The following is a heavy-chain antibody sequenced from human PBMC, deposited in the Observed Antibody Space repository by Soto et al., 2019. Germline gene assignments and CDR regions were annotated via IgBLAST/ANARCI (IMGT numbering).Heavy chain of an antibody. J-gene: IGHJ6*02. CDR3: AQGDRGGSGSPASYYYSALDV. V-gene: IGHV3-23*01. CDR1: RFTFSNYA. CDR2: VSAGGDIT. D-gene: IGHD3-10*01. Sequence: EVQLLESGGDLVQSGGSLRLSCAASRFTFSNYAMSWVRQAPGKGLEWVSSVSAGGDITYYADSVKGRFTISRDNSNNALFLQMNTLTADDTALYWCAQGDRGGSGSPASYYYSALDVWGQGTTVTVSS.